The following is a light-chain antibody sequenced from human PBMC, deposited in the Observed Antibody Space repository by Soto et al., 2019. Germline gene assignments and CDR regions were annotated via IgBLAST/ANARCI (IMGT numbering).Light chain of an antibody. J-gene: IGKJ1*01. Sequence: EIVLTQSPGTLSLSPGERATLSCRASQSVSSSYLAWCQQKPGQAPRLLIYDASNRATGIPDRFSGSGSGTDFTLTISRLEPEDFAVYYCQQYGSSPQTFGQGTKGDIK. CDR3: QQYGSSPQT. V-gene: IGKV3-20*01. CDR2: DAS. CDR1: QSVSSSY.